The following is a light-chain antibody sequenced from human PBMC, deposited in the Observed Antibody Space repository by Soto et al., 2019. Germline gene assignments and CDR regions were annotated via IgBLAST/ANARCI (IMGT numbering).Light chain of an antibody. Sequence: DIVMTQSPDSLAVSLGERATINCKSSQSVLYSSNNKNYLAWYQQKPGQPPKLLIYWASTRESGVPDRFSGSGSETDFTRNISSLQAEDVAVYYCQQYYSAPPTVGQGTKVEIK. J-gene: IGKJ1*01. CDR1: QSVLYSSNNKNY. CDR2: WAS. CDR3: QQYYSAPPT. V-gene: IGKV4-1*01.